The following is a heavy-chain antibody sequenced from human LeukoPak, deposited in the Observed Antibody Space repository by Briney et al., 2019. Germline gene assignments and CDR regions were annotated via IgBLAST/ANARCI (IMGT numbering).Heavy chain of an antibody. D-gene: IGHD6-13*01. CDR3: ARAARSSSSWYPFDY. J-gene: IGHJ4*02. V-gene: IGHV4-59*12. Sequence: SETLSLTCSVSGASISSFNWSWIRQPPGKGLEWIGSIYYSGSTYYNPSLKSRVTISVDTSKNQFSLKLSSVTAADTAVYYCARAARSSSSWYPFDYWGQGTLVTVSS. CDR1: GASISSFN. CDR2: IYYSGST.